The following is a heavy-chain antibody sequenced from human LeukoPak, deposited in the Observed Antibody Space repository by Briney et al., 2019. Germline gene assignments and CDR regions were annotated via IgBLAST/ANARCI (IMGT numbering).Heavy chain of an antibody. CDR1: GGTFSSYA. V-gene: IGHV1-69*13. CDR3: ARRTTVTIPFGY. CDR2: IIPIFGTT. Sequence: ASVKVSCKASGGTFSSYAISWVRQAPGQGLEWMGGIIPIFGTTNYAQKFQGRVTITADESTCTAYMKLSSLRSEDTAVYYCARRTTVTIPFGYWGQGTLVTVSS. D-gene: IGHD4-11*01. J-gene: IGHJ4*02.